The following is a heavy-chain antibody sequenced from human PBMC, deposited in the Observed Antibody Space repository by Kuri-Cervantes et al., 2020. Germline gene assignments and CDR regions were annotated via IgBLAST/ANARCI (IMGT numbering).Heavy chain of an antibody. Sequence: ESLKISCAVYGGSFSGYSWSWIRQPPGKGLEWIGEANHTGSANYNPSLKSRVTISVDTSKNQFSLKLSSVTAADTAVYYCARGRNYYDSSGYITYWGQGTLVTVSS. J-gene: IGHJ4*02. CDR1: GGSFSGYS. V-gene: IGHV4-34*01. CDR2: ANHTGSA. CDR3: ARGRNYYDSSGYITY. D-gene: IGHD3-22*01.